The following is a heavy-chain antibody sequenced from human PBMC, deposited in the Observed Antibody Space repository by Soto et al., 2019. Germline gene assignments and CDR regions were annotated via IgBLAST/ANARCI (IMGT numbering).Heavy chain of an antibody. CDR2: IYYSGST. CDR3: ARQFCTNTCSRGGAFDI. Sequence: PSETLSLTCTVSGGSISSYDWSWIRQPPGKGLEWIGYIYYSGSTNYNPPLNSRVTISMDMSENQFSLRLSSVTAADTAVYFCARQFCTNTCSRGGAFDIWGQGTMVTVSS. CDR1: GGSISSYD. V-gene: IGHV4-59*08. D-gene: IGHD2-8*01. J-gene: IGHJ3*02.